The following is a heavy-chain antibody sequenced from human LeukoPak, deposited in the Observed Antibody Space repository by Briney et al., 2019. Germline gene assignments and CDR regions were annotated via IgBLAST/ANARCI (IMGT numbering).Heavy chain of an antibody. CDR3: ARDHNSSGYYSSDAFDI. CDR2: INWNGGST. V-gene: IGHV3-20*01. D-gene: IGHD3-22*01. CDR1: GFTFDDYG. J-gene: IGHJ3*02. Sequence: GGSLRLSCAASGFTFDDYGMSWVRHAPGKGLEWVSGINWNGGSTGYADSVKGRFTISRDNAKNSLYLQMNSLRAEDTALYHCARDHNSSGYYSSDAFDIWGQGTMVTVSS.